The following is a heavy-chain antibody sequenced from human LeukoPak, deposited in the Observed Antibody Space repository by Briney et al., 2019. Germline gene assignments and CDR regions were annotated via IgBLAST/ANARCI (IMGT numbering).Heavy chain of an antibody. D-gene: IGHD1-14*01. CDR1: GFTFSTYT. Sequence: GGSLRLSCAASGFTFSTYTMNWVPQVPGKGLEWVSAMTGGGGTTLYTDSVNGRFTISRDNSKNTLYLQMNSLRVEDTAVYYSAKDRVPDGVWEIDYCGQGTLVIVSS. CDR3: AKDRVPDGVWEIDY. CDR2: MTGGGGTT. J-gene: IGHJ4*02. V-gene: IGHV3-23*01.